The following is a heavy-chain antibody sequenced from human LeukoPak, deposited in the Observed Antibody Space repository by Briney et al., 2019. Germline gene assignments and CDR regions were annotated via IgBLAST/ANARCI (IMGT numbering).Heavy chain of an antibody. J-gene: IGHJ3*02. D-gene: IGHD2-15*01. CDR1: GFTFDDYA. CDR2: FSWDGGST. Sequence: PGGSLRLSCAASGFTFDDYAMHWVRQAPGKGLEWVSLFSWDGGSTYYADSVKGRFTISRDNSKNSLYLQMNSLRAEDTALYYCAKSDRPGDAFDIWGQGTMVTVSS. CDR3: AKSDRPGDAFDI. V-gene: IGHV3-43D*03.